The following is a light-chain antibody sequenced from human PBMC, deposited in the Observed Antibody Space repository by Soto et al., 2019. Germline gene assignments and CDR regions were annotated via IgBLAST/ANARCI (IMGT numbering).Light chain of an antibody. Sequence: QSVLTQPASVSGSPGNPIATSCPGSRTKFKGNDYVPWYQQHPGQAPQLIIYDVYNRPSGVSLRFSGSKSGDTASLTIFGLQAEDEADYYCTSYTSSTPFYVFGTGTKVTVL. V-gene: IGLV2-14*03. CDR2: DVY. CDR1: RTKFKGNDY. J-gene: IGLJ1*01. CDR3: TSYTSSTPFYV.